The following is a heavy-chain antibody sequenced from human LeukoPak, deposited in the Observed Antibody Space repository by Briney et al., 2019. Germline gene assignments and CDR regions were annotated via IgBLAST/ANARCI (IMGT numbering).Heavy chain of an antibody. J-gene: IGHJ1*01. D-gene: IGHD1-26*01. CDR1: GFTFSSYG. Sequence: GGSLRLSCAASGFTFSSYGIHWVRQAPGKGLEWVAVIWYDGSNKYYADSVKGRFTISRDNSKNTLYLQMNSLRAEDTAVYYCAREGIESYYSEYFQHWGQGTLVTVSS. V-gene: IGHV3-33*01. CDR2: IWYDGSNK. CDR3: AREGIESYYSEYFQH.